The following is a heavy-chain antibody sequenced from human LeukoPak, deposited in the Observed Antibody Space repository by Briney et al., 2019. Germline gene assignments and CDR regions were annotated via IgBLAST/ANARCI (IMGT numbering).Heavy chain of an antibody. J-gene: IGHJ4*02. Sequence: SETLSLTCTVSGGSISSYYWSWIRQPPGKGLEWIGYIYYSGSTYYNPSLKRRVTISVDTSKNQFSLKLSSVTAADTAVYYCARKAPYYSDGSGPLGTYYFDYWGQGTLVTVSS. CDR1: GGSISSYY. D-gene: IGHD3-22*01. V-gene: IGHV4-59*12. CDR3: ARKAPYYSDGSGPLGTYYFDY. CDR2: IYYSGST.